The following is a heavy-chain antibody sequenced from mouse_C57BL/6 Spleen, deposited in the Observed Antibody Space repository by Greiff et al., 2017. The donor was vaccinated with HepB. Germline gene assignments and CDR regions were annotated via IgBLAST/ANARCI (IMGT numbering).Heavy chain of an antibody. CDR1: GFSFNTYA. V-gene: IGHV10-1*01. CDR2: IRSKSNNYAT. J-gene: IGHJ1*03. CDR3: VRQRQGSWYFDV. D-gene: IGHD6-1*01. Sequence: EVQLVESGGGLVQPKGSLKLSCAASGFSFNTYAMNWVRQAPGKGLEWVARIRSKSNNYATYYADSVKDRFTISRDDSESMLYLQMNNLKTEDTAMYYCVRQRQGSWYFDVWGTGTTVTVSS.